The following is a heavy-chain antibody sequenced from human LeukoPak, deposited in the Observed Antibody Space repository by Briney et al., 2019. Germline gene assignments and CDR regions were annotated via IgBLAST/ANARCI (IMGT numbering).Heavy chain of an antibody. CDR3: ARGGSSSSWYPFDY. Sequence: PGGSLRLSCAASGFTLGSYWMTWVRQAPRKGLEWAAAIKEDGSETYYVDSVKGRFTISRDNAKNSLYLQMNSLKTEDTAVYYCARGGSSSSWYPFDYWGQGTLVTVSS. J-gene: IGHJ4*02. CDR1: GFTLGSYW. CDR2: IKEDGSET. V-gene: IGHV3-7*05. D-gene: IGHD6-13*01.